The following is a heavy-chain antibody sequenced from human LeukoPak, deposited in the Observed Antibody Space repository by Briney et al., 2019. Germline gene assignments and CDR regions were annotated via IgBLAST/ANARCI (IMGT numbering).Heavy chain of an antibody. V-gene: IGHV4-34*01. CDR2: INHSGST. Sequence: PSETLSLTCAVYGGSFSGYYWSWIRQPPGKGLEWIGEINHSGSTNYNPSLKSRVTISIDTPKNQFSLELSSVTAADTAVYYCARNTYYFDSSGWGQGTLVTVSS. CDR1: GGSFSGYY. J-gene: IGHJ4*02. D-gene: IGHD3-22*01. CDR3: ARNTYYFDSSG.